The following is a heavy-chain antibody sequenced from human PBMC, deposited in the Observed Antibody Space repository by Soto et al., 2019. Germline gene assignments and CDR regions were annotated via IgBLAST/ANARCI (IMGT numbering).Heavy chain of an antibody. CDR1: GASFSSHT. CDR2: IIPILCIA. CDR3: AREFKPILIFGGVSPTPYPRTVLYYKDV. J-gene: IGHJ6*03. Sequence: SLKVSCKASGASFSSHTISWVRQAPGQGLEWMGRIIPILCIANYAQNIHARGTITADVATSTAYLELSSMRAEDAVVYSCAREFKPILIFGGVSPTPYPRTVLYYKDVWGKGTSDTVSS. D-gene: IGHD3-16*01. V-gene: IGHV1-69*04.